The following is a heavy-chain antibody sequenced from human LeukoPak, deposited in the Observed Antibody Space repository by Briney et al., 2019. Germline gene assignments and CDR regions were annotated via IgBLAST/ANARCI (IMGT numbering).Heavy chain of an antibody. V-gene: IGHV1-2*02. CDR2: INPNSGGT. CDR3: ARGPMVRGVIPSRPPDY. J-gene: IGHJ4*02. D-gene: IGHD3-10*01. CDR1: GYTFTGYY. Sequence: ASVKVSCKASGYTFTGYYIHWVRQAPGQGLEWMGWINPNSGGTNYAQKFQGRVTMTGDTSISTAYMELSRLRSDDTAVYYCARGPMVRGVIPSRPPDYWGQGTLVTVSS.